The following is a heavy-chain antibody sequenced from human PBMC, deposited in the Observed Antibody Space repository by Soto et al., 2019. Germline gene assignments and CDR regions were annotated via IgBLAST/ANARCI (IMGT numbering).Heavy chain of an antibody. CDR3: AKDLDGYALYNWFDP. Sequence: PGGSLRLSSEASGFQFRSCGMHWVRQAPDKGLEWVAIIWYDGSNKYYADSVKGRFTISRDNSKNTLYLQMNSLRAEDTAVYYCAKDLDGYALYNWFDPWGQGTLVTVSS. CDR2: IWYDGSNK. CDR1: GFQFRSCG. J-gene: IGHJ5*02. D-gene: IGHD5-12*01. V-gene: IGHV3-33*06.